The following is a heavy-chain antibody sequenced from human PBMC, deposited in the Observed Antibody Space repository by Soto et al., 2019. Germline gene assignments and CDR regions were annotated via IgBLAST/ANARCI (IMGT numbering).Heavy chain of an antibody. Sequence: QVQLVQSGAEVKKPGASVKVSCKASGYTFTSYDINWVRQATGQGLEWMGWMNPNSGNTGYAQKFQGRVTMTRNTSISTAYMELSSLRSEDTAVYYCAGTSIVLVPAAISYYYGMDVWGQGTTVTVSS. CDR2: MNPNSGNT. CDR3: AGTSIVLVPAAISYYYGMDV. CDR1: GYTFTSYD. J-gene: IGHJ6*02. D-gene: IGHD2-2*02. V-gene: IGHV1-8*01.